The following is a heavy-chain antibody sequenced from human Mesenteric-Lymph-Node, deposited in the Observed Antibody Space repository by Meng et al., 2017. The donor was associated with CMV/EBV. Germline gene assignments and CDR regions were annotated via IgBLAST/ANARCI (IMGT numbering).Heavy chain of an antibody. D-gene: IGHD3-3*01. CDR1: GFTFSSYA. Sequence: GESLKISCAASGFTFSSYAMSWVRQAPGKGLEWVSDVSGIGDSTYHADSVKGRFTISRDNSKNTLYLQMNSLRAEDTAVYYCAKGVSIFGVPPECWGQGTRVTVSS. CDR3: AKGVSIFGVPPEC. CDR2: VSGIGDST. J-gene: IGHJ4*02. V-gene: IGHV3-23*01.